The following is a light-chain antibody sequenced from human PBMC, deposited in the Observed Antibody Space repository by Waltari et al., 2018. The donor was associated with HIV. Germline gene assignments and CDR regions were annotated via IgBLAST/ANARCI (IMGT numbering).Light chain of an antibody. J-gene: IGLJ2*01. CDR2: RNN. Sequence: SVLTQPPSASGTPGQRVTISCSGSTSNIGSNDVFWYQHHPGAAPTLLIHRNNQRPAGVPSPFSGATSGTSASLVISGLRSEDEADYYCVAWDDSLRGVVFGGGTKVAAL. CDR3: VAWDDSLRGVV. CDR1: TSNIGSND. V-gene: IGLV1-47*01.